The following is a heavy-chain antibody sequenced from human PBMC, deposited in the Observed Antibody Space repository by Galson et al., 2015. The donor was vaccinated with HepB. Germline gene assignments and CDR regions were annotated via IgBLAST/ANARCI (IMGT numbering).Heavy chain of an antibody. D-gene: IGHD1/OR15-1a*01. V-gene: IGHV4-34*01. CDR3: TGTHDFDY. CDR1: GGSFSGYY. CDR2: INHSGST. Sequence: ETLSLTCAVYGGSFSGYYWSWIRQPPGKGLEWIGEINHSGSTNYNPSLKSRVTISVDTSKNQCSLKLSSVTAADTAVYYCTGTHDFDYWGQGTLVTVSS. J-gene: IGHJ4*02.